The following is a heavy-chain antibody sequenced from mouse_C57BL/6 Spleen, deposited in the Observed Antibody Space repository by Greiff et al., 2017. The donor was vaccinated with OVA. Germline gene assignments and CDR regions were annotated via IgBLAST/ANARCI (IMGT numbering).Heavy chain of an antibody. D-gene: IGHD6-1*01. V-gene: IGHV3-6*01. J-gene: IGHJ4*01. CDR1: GYSITSGYY. CDR3: ASPGAALGAMDY. CDR2: ISYDGSN. Sequence: ESGPGLVKPSQSLSLTCSVTGYSITSGYYWNWIRQFPGNKLEWIGYISYDGSNNYNPSLKNRISITRDTSKNQFFLKLNSVTTEDTATYYCASPGAALGAMDYWGQGTSVTVSS.